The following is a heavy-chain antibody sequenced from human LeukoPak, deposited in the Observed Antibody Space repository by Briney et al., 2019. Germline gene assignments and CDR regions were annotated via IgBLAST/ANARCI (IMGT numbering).Heavy chain of an antibody. D-gene: IGHD6-13*01. J-gene: IGHJ5*02. Sequence: SGTLSLTCTVSGGSISSYYWSWIRQPPGKGLEWIGYIYYSGSTNYNPSLKSRVTISVDTSKNQFSLKLSSVTAADTAVYYCARAVVGYSSSWYGNWFDPWGQGTLVTVSS. V-gene: IGHV4-59*08. CDR3: ARAVVGYSSSWYGNWFDP. CDR2: IYYSGST. CDR1: GGSISSYY.